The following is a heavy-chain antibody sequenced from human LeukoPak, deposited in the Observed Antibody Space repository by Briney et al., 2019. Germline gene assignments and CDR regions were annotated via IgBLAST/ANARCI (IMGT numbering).Heavy chain of an antibody. D-gene: IGHD6-13*01. CDR3: ARRAAAAGTGLAWFEP. V-gene: IGHV5-51*01. CDR1: GYSFTSYW. Sequence: GESLKISCKGSGYSFTSYWIGWVRQMPGKGLEWMGIIYPGDSDTRYSPSFQGQVTISADKSISTAYLQWSSLKASDTAMYYCARRAAAAGTGLAWFEPWGQGTLVTVSS. CDR2: IYPGDSDT. J-gene: IGHJ5*02.